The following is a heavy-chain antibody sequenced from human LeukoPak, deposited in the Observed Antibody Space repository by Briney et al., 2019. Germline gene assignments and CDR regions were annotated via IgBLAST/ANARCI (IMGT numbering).Heavy chain of an antibody. CDR1: GGSVSSSGYS. D-gene: IGHD2/OR15-2a*01. Sequence: TSETLSLTCTVSGGSVSSSGYSWNWIRQPPGKTLEWIGYTYYSGRTNYNPSLKSRVTISLDTSKNQFSLRLTSVTAADTAVYYCALRRLTSAQIIEDNWFDPWAREPWSPSPQ. CDR2: TYYSGRT. CDR3: ALRRLTSAQIIEDNWFDP. V-gene: IGHV4-61*08. J-gene: IGHJ5*02.